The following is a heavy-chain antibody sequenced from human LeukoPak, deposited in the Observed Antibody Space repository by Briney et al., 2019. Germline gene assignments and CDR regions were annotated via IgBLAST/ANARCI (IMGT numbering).Heavy chain of an antibody. CDR1: GFTFSSYT. D-gene: IGHD2-15*01. Sequence: GGSLRLSCAASGFTFSSYTMNWVRQAPGKGLEWVSYISSSCSTIYYADSVKGRFTISRENAQNSLYLQMNSLRAEDTAVYYCARDDSYCSGGSCSYYGMDVWGQGTTVTVSS. J-gene: IGHJ6*02. V-gene: IGHV3-48*01. CDR3: ARDDSYCSGGSCSYYGMDV. CDR2: ISSSCSTI.